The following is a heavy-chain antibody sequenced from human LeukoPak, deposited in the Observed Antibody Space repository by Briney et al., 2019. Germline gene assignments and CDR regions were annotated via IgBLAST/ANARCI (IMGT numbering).Heavy chain of an antibody. D-gene: IGHD3-22*01. CDR1: GYSISSGYY. J-gene: IGHJ3*02. CDR3: AKSNGYGLIDI. V-gene: IGHV4-38-2*02. CDR2: IYHSGST. Sequence: SETLSLTCTVSGYSISSGYYWGWIRQPPGKGLEWIGGIYHSGSTYYNPSLKSRVTISLDTSRNQFSLKLNSVTAADTAVYYCAKSNGYGLIDIWGQGTMVTVSS.